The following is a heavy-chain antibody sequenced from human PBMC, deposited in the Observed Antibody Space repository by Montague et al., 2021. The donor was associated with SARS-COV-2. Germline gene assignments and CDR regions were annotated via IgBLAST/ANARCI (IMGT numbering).Heavy chain of an antibody. D-gene: IGHD3-9*01. Sequence: SGITQYKPSLKSRVDISVDTSKRQLSLRLASVTAADKAVYFCARDVLTGTYTFDHWGHVVLATGSS. J-gene: IGHJ4*01. V-gene: IGHV4-59*01. CDR2: SGIT. CDR3: ARDVLTGTYTFDH.